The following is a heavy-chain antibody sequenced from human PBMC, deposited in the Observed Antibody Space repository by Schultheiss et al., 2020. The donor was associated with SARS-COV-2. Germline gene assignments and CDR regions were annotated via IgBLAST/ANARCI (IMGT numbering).Heavy chain of an antibody. CDR1: GFTFSSFW. CDR2: IREDGSEK. Sequence: GGSLRLSCRASGFTFSSFWMTWVRQAPGKGLEWVANIREDGSEKYYGDSVRGRFTISRDNAMNSVYLHMNSLRAEDTAVYYCARVEVVPAAMWIHDAFDIWGQGTMVTVSS. CDR3: ARVEVVPAAMWIHDAFDI. J-gene: IGHJ3*02. V-gene: IGHV3-7*01. D-gene: IGHD5-18*01.